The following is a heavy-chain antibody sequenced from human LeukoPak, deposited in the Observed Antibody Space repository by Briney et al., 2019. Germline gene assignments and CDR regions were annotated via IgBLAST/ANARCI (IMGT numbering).Heavy chain of an antibody. J-gene: IGHJ4*02. CDR3: AIWITYYYDSSGYYYDEDY. D-gene: IGHD3-22*01. Sequence: ASVKVSCKASGGTFSSYAISWVRQAPGQGLEWMGRIIPILGIANYAQKFQGRVTITADKSTSTAYMELSSLRSEDTAVYYCAIWITYYYDSSGYYYDEDYWGQGTLVTVSS. V-gene: IGHV1-69*04. CDR1: GGTFSSYA. CDR2: IIPILGIA.